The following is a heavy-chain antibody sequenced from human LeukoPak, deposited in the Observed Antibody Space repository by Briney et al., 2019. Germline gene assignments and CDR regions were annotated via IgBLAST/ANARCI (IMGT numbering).Heavy chain of an antibody. CDR1: GFTFSSYW. J-gene: IGHJ6*04. CDR2: IKQDGSEK. Sequence: GGSLRLSCAASGFTFSSYWMSWVRQAPGKGLEWVANIKQDGSEKYYVDSVKGRFTISRDDAKNSLYLQMNSLRAEDTAVYYRARDSSSWYYYYYCGMDVWGKGTTVTVSS. D-gene: IGHD6-13*01. V-gene: IGHV3-7*03. CDR3: ARDSSSWYYYYYCGMDV.